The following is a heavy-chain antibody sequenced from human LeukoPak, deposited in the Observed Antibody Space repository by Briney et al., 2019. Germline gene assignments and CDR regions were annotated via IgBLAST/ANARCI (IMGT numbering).Heavy chain of an antibody. CDR2: IYYSGST. CDR3: ASGDFDC. V-gene: IGHV4-59*01. CDR1: GGSISGYY. J-gene: IGHJ4*02. Sequence: PSETLSLTCTVSGGSISGYYWSWIRQPPGKGLEWIGYIYYSGSTSYNPSLKSRVTISVDTSKNQFSLKLNSVTAADTAVYYCASGDFDCWGQGTLVTVSS.